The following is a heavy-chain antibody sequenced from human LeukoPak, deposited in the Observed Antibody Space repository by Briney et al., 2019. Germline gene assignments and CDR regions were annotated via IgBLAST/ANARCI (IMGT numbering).Heavy chain of an antibody. Sequence: GGSLRLSCAASGFMSSNYWMSWVRQAPGKGLEWVANIKQDGSEIYYVDSVKGRFTISRDNAKNSLYLQMNSLRAEDTAVYYCAEKGLPDYWGQGTLVTVSS. CDR3: AEKGLPDY. CDR1: GFMSSNYW. V-gene: IGHV3-7*01. J-gene: IGHJ4*02. CDR2: IKQDGSEI.